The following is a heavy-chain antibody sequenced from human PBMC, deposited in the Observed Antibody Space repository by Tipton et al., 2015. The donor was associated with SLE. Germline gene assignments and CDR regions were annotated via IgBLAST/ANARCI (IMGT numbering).Heavy chain of an antibody. J-gene: IGHJ6*02. CDR1: GFAFGGYA. CDR2: ISFDGTHY. CDR3: AKRRGYCSSNSCQGELDV. Sequence: SLRLSCAASGFAFGGYAMHWVRQAPGKGLEWVSLISFDGTHYYYAASVKGRFTVSRDNSKNTLFLQLNSLRPEDTAVYFCAKRRGYCSSNSCQGELDVWGQGTTVTVSS. D-gene: IGHD2-2*01. V-gene: IGHV3-30*04.